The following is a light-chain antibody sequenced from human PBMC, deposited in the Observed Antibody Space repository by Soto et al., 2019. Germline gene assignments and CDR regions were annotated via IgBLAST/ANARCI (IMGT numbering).Light chain of an antibody. V-gene: IGLV2-8*01. Sequence: QSALPQPPSASGSPGQSVTISCTGTSGDLGGYAYVSWYQQHPGKAPKLMIYEVTKRPLGVPDRFSGSKSGNTASLTVSGLQAEDEADYYCSSYAGSINPYVFGTGTKLTVL. J-gene: IGLJ1*01. CDR2: EVT. CDR3: SSYAGSINPYV. CDR1: SGDLGGYAY.